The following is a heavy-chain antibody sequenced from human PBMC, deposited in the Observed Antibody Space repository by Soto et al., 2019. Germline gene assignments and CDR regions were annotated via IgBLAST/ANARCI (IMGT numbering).Heavy chain of an antibody. CDR3: AKDWGSCSSTSCYNDY. V-gene: IGHV3-30*18. D-gene: IGHD2-2*02. Sequence: AGGSLRLSCAASGFTFSSYGMHWVRQAPGKGLEWVAVISYDGSNKYYADSVKGRFTISRDNSKNTLYLQMNSLRAEDTAVYYCAKDWGSCSSTSCYNDYWGQGTLVTVSS. CDR2: ISYDGSNK. J-gene: IGHJ4*02. CDR1: GFTFSSYG.